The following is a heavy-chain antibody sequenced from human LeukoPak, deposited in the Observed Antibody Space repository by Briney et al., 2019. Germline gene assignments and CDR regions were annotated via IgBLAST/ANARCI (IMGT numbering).Heavy chain of an antibody. CDR1: GYTFTYYY. D-gene: IGHD2-2*01. CDR3: ALSMPLLFDY. Sequence: GASVKVSCKASGYTFTYYYIHWMRQAPGQGLEWVGWMNPNSGNTGYAQKFQGRVTMTRNTSISTAYMELSSLRSEDTAVYYCALSMPLLFDYWGQGTLVTVSS. V-gene: IGHV1-8*02. J-gene: IGHJ4*02. CDR2: MNPNSGNT.